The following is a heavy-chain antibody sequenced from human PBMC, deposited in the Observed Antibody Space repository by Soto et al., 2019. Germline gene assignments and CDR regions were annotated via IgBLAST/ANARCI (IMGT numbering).Heavy chain of an antibody. Sequence: PSETLSLTCAVYGGSFSGYYWSWIRQPPGKGLEWIGEINHSGSTNYNPSLKSRVTISVDTSKNQFSLKLSSVTAADTAVYYCARGVTMVRGVPSNWFDPWGQGTLVTVSS. V-gene: IGHV4-34*01. J-gene: IGHJ5*02. CDR3: ARGVTMVRGVPSNWFDP. CDR2: INHSGST. D-gene: IGHD3-10*01. CDR1: GGSFSGYY.